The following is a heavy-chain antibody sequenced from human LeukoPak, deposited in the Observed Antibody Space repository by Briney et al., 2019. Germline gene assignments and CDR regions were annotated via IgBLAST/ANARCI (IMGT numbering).Heavy chain of an antibody. V-gene: IGHV3-21*01. J-gene: IGHJ6*02. CDR2: VSSSSSYI. Sequence: PGGSLRLSCAASGFTFSSYSMNWVRQAPGKGLEWVSSVSSSSSYIYYADSVKGRFTISRDNAKNSLYLQMNSLRAEDTAVYYCARVNKRILFYGMDVWGQGTTVTVSS. CDR1: GFTFSSYS. CDR3: ARVNKRILFYGMDV. D-gene: IGHD2-21*01.